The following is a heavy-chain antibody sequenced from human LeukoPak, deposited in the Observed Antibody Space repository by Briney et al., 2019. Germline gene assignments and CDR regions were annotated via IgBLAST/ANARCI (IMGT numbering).Heavy chain of an antibody. V-gene: IGHV3-64D*06. CDR3: VKVIYDSSGYY. CDR2: ISSNGGST. D-gene: IGHD3-22*01. J-gene: IGHJ4*02. Sequence: GGSLRLSCSASGFTFSSYAMHWVRQAPGKGLEYVSAISSNGGSTYYADSVKGRLTISRDNSKNTLYLQMSSLRAEDTAVYYCVKVIYDSSGYYWGQGTLVTVSS. CDR1: GFTFSSYA.